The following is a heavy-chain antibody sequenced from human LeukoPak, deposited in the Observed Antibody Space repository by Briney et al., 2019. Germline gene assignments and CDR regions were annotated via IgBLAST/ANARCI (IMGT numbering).Heavy chain of an antibody. D-gene: IGHD3-10*01. V-gene: IGHV1-46*01. CDR2: INPSGGST. CDR1: GYTFTSYY. Sequence: ASVKVSCKASGYTFTSYYMHWVRQAPGQGLEWMGIINPSGGSTSYAQKFQGRVTMTRDTSTSTVYMELSSLRSEDTAVYYCARGYYGSGSYSGSYYYGLDVWGQGTTVTVSS. CDR3: ARGYYGSGSYSGSYYYGLDV. J-gene: IGHJ6*02.